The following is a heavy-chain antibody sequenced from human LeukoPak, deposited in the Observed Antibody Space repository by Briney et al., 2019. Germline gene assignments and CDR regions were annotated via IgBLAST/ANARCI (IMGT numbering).Heavy chain of an antibody. V-gene: IGHV1-2*02. D-gene: IGHD2-2*01. Sequence: EASVKVSCKASGYTFTGYYMHWVRQTPGQGLEWIGWINPNSGGTNYAQKFQGRVTMTRDTSISTAYMELSRLRSDDTAVYYCARDIRSPAAREGNWFDPWGQGTLVTVSS. CDR2: INPNSGGT. J-gene: IGHJ5*02. CDR1: GYTFTGYY. CDR3: ARDIRSPAAREGNWFDP.